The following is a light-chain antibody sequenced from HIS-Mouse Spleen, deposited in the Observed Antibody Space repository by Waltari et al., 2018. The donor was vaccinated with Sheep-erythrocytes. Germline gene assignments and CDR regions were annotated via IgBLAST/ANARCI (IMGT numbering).Light chain of an antibody. CDR2: DVS. CDR1: SSDVVGLNY. V-gene: IGLV2-11*01. J-gene: IGLJ1*01. Sequence: QSALTQPRSVSGSPGQSVTISCTGTSSDVVGLNYVSWYQPHPGNAPKLMIYDVSKRPSGVPDRFSGSKSGNTASLTISGLQAEDEADYYCCSYAGSYNHVFATGTKVTVL. CDR3: CSYAGSYNHV.